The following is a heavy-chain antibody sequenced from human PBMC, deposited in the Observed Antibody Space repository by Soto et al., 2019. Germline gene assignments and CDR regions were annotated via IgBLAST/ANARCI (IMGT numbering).Heavy chain of an antibody. V-gene: IGHV4-59*01. Sequence: SETLSHTCTVSGGSISSYYWSWIRQPPGKGLEWIGYIYYSGSTNYNPSLKSRVTISVDTSKNQFSLKLSSVTAADTAVYYCARDRRDGYNFDYWGQGTLVTVS. CDR2: IYYSGST. D-gene: IGHD5-12*01. J-gene: IGHJ4*02. CDR1: GGSISSYY. CDR3: ARDRRDGYNFDY.